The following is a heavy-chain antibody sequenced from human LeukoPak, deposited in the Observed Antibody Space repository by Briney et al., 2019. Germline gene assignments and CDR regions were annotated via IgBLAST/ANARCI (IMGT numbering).Heavy chain of an antibody. V-gene: IGHV3-11*04. Sequence: GGSLRLSFGASGFTFSDHYMDWVRQAPGKGLEWVSYISSSSSTIYYADSVKGRFTISRDNAKNSLYLQMNSLRAEDTAVYYCARDRSYYYADAFDIWGQGTMVTVSS. CDR2: ISSSSSTI. CDR1: GFTFSDHY. D-gene: IGHD3-10*01. J-gene: IGHJ3*02. CDR3: ARDRSYYYADAFDI.